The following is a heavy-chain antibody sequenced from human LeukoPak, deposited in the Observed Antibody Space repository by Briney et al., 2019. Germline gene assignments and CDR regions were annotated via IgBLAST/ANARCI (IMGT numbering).Heavy chain of an antibody. D-gene: IGHD1-14*01. CDR1: GGSISSSSYY. CDR3: ANQNQYDPNYFDY. CDR2: IYYSGST. J-gene: IGHJ4*02. Sequence: PSETLSLTCTVSGGSISSSSYYWGWIRQPPGMGLEWIGSIYYSGSTYYNPSLKSRVTISVDTSKNQFSLKLSSVTAADTAVYYCANQNQYDPNYFDYWGQGTLVTVSS. V-gene: IGHV4-39*01.